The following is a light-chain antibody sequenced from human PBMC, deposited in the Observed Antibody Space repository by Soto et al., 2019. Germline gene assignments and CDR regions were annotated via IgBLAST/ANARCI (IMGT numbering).Light chain of an antibody. CDR2: GAS. J-gene: IGKJ1*01. CDR3: QQYGSSPWT. Sequence: EIVMTQSPATLSVSPGERATLSCRASQSVGSNLAWYQQKPGQAPRLLFYGASTGATGLPARFSGSGSGTDFTLTIRRLGPEDFAVYYCQQYGSSPWTFGQGTKVDIK. V-gene: IGKV3-15*01. CDR1: QSVGSN.